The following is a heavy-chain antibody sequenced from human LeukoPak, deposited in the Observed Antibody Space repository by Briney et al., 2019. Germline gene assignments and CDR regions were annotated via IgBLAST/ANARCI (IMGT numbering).Heavy chain of an antibody. Sequence: PGGSLRLFCAASGFSFSGYWMHWVRQAPGKGLVWISYINGDGSTTNHADFAEGRFTISRDNAKNTLYLQMNSLRVEDTAVYYCVRGGLMGATDYWGQGTLVTVSS. J-gene: IGHJ4*02. CDR1: GFSFSGYW. CDR3: VRGGLMGATDY. D-gene: IGHD1-26*01. V-gene: IGHV3-74*01. CDR2: INGDGSTT.